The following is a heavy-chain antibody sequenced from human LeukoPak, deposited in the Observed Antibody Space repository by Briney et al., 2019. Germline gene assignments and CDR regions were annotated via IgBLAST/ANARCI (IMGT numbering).Heavy chain of an antibody. Sequence: PGESLRLSCAASGFSFSDYYTSWIRQAPGKGLEWISYISTSGSTIYHADSVKGRFTISRDNAKNSLYLQMNSLRAEDTAVYYCARAKKSGWYERPFDYWGQGTLVTVSS. J-gene: IGHJ4*02. CDR2: ISTSGSTI. V-gene: IGHV3-11*01. D-gene: IGHD6-19*01. CDR3: ARAKKSGWYERPFDY. CDR1: GFSFSDYY.